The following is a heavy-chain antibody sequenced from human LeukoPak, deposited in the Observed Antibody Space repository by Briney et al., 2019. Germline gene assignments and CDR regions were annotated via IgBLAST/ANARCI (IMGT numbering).Heavy chain of an antibody. V-gene: IGHV3-7*01. D-gene: IGHD5-12*01. CDR3: ARDSGYEFRGYYYYGMDV. Sequence: TGGSLRLSCAASGFTFSSYWMSWVRQAPGKGLEWVATIKQDGSEKYYVDSVKGRFTISRDNAKNSLYLQMNSLRAEDTAVYYCARDSGYEFRGYYYYGMDVWGQGTTVTVSS. CDR1: GFTFSSYW. J-gene: IGHJ6*02. CDR2: IKQDGSEK.